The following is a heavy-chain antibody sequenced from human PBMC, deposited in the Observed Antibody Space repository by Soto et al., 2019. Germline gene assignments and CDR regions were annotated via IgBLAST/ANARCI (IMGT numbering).Heavy chain of an antibody. V-gene: IGHV2-5*02. CDR3: AHRLCDSSCYWDVGYFDS. CDR1: GFSLSTSGVG. D-gene: IGHD3-22*01. J-gene: IGHJ4*02. Sequence: QITLKESGPTLVKPTQTLTVTCTFSGFSLSTSGVGVGWIRQPPGKALEWLALIYWDNDKRYSPSLKSRLTITKDTSKNPVVRTMTNMDPVDTATYYCAHRLCDSSCYWDVGYFDSWGQGTLVTVSS. CDR2: IYWDNDK.